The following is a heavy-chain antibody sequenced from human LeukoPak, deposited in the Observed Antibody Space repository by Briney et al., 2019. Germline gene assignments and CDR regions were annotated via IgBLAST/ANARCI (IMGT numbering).Heavy chain of an antibody. CDR2: ISSSSSYI. CDR1: GFTFSSYS. Sequence: GGSLRLSCAASGFTFSSYSMNWARQAPGKGLEWVSSISSSSSYIYYADSVKGRFTISRDNAKNSLYLQMNSLRAEDTAVYYCARDHADIAVAGTGVDYWGQGTLVTVSS. D-gene: IGHD6-19*01. CDR3: ARDHADIAVAGTGVDY. V-gene: IGHV3-21*01. J-gene: IGHJ4*02.